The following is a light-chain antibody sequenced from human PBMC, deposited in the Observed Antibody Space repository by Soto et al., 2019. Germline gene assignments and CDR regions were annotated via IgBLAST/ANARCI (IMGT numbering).Light chain of an antibody. CDR3: QSYDSSLSGCV. J-gene: IGLJ2*01. CDR1: SSNIGAGYD. CDR2: GNS. Sequence: QSVLTQPPSVSGAPGQRGTISCTGSSSNIGAGYDVHWYQQLPGTAPKLLIYGNSNRPSGVPDRFSGSKSGTSAPLAITGLQAEDEADYYCQSYDSSLSGCVFGGGTKLTVL. V-gene: IGLV1-40*01.